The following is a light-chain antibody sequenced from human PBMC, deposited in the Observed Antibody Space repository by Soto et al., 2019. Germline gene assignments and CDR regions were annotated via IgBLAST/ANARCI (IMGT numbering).Light chain of an antibody. CDR2: GTS. CDR1: QSVSSN. J-gene: IGKJ1*01. CDR3: PQYNKRPLEWT. Sequence: EIVMTQSPATLSVSPGEKATLSCRASQSVSSNLAWYQQKPGQAPRLLIYGTSTRATGIPARFSGSGSGTEFTLTISSRQSEDFVVYYCPQYNKRPLEWTCGKETKVDIK. V-gene: IGKV3-15*01.